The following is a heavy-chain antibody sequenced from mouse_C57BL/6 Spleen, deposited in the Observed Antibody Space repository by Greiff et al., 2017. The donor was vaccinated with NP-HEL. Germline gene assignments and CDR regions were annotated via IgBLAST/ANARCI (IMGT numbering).Heavy chain of an antibody. CDR2: IDPETGGT. V-gene: IGHV1-15*01. J-gene: IGHJ2*01. D-gene: IGHD2-2*01. CDR3: TDGYGYFDY. CDR1: GYTFTDYE. Sequence: QVQLQQSGAELMKPGASVKLSCKASGYTFTDYEMHWVKQTPVHGLEWIGAIDPETGGTAYNQKFKGMAILTADNSSSTAYMELRSLTSADSAVYYCTDGYGYFDYWGQGTTLTVSS.